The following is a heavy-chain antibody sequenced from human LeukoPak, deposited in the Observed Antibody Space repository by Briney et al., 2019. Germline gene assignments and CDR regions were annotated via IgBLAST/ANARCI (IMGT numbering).Heavy chain of an antibody. CDR1: GFTFSSYG. Sequence: GGSLRLSCAASGFTFSSYGMHWVRQAPGKGLEWVALISYDGTNKYYADSVQGRFTISRDNSKNTLYLQMSSLRADDTAVYSCAKDQRSGDFWSGCLWFDPWGQGTLVTVSS. D-gene: IGHD3-3*01. CDR2: ISYDGTNK. V-gene: IGHV3-30*18. J-gene: IGHJ5*02. CDR3: AKDQRSGDFWSGCLWFDP.